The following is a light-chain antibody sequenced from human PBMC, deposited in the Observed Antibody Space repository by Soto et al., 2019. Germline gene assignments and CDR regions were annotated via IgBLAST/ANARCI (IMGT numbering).Light chain of an antibody. J-gene: IGKJ1*01. V-gene: IGKV1-5*01. Sequence: DIQMTQSPSTLSASVGDRVTITCRASQSISSWLAWYQQKPGEAPKLLIYDASTLESGVPSRFSGSGSGTEFTLTISSLQPDDFATYYCQQYNNYPRTFGQGTKVDIK. CDR3: QQYNNYPRT. CDR2: DAS. CDR1: QSISSW.